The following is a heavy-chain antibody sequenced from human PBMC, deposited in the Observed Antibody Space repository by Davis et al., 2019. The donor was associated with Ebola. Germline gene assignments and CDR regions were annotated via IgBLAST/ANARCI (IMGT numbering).Heavy chain of an antibody. CDR3: ATLSYGMDV. CDR2: IDPDGSRV. J-gene: IGHJ6*02. CDR1: GFTFRSYY. Sequence: GESLKISCAASGFTFRSYYMHWVRQVSGKGLVWVSGIDPDGSRVSYADSVKGRFTISQDNAKDTVYLQMNSLRAEDTAEYYCATLSYGMDVWGQGTTVTVSS. V-gene: IGHV3-74*01.